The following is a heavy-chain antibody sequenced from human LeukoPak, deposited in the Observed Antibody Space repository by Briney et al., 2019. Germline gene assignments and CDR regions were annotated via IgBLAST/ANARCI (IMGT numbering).Heavy chain of an antibody. Sequence: GGSLRLSCAASGFTFSSRWMTWVRQAPGKGLEWVANIKEDGTRKNYMDSVKGRFTISRDNAKNSLFLQMNSLRAEDTALYYCAKDDGATYSYFDYWGQGTLVTVSS. CDR2: IKEDGTRK. CDR1: GFTFSSRW. J-gene: IGHJ4*02. V-gene: IGHV3-7*03. CDR3: AKDDGATYSYFDY. D-gene: IGHD1-26*01.